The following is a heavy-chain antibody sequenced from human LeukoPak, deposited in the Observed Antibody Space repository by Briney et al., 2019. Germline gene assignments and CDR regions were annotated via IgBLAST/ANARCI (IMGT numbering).Heavy chain of an antibody. CDR1: GFSFSTNG. CDR2: ISYDANIK. CDR3: AKDRPPKYYYDSSGALDY. V-gene: IGHV3-30*18. D-gene: IGHD3-22*01. Sequence: GGSLRLSCIASGFSFSTNGIHWVRQAPGKGLEWVSVISYDANIKYYADSVKGRFTISRDNSKNTVYLQMNSLRPEDTAVYFCAKDRPPKYYYDSSGALDYWGQGTLVTVSS. J-gene: IGHJ4*02.